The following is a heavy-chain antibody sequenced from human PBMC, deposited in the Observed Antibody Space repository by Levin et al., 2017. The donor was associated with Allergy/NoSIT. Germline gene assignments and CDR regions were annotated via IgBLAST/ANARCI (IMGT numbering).Heavy chain of an antibody. CDR2: IYPGDSDT. D-gene: IGHD3-22*01. V-gene: IGHV5-51*01. CDR3: ARGEDYYDSSGYPSFDY. CDR1: GYSFTSYW. Sequence: GESLKISCKGSGYSFTSYWIGWVRQMPGKGLEWMGIIYPGDSDTRYSPSFQGQVTISADKSISTAYLQWSSLKASDTAMYYCARGEDYYDSSGYPSFDYWGQGTLVTVSS. J-gene: IGHJ4*02.